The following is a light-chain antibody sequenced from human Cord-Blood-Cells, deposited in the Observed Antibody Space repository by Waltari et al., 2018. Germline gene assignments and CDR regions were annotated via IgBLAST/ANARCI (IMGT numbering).Light chain of an antibody. CDR3: CSYAGSYTLV. CDR1: SSDVGGYNY. Sequence: QSALTQPRAVSGAPGQSVTTPCTGTSSDVGGYNYFSWYQQHPGKAPKLMIYDVSKRPSGVPDRFSGSKSGNTASLTISGLQAEDEADYYCCSYAGSYTLVFGGGTKLTVL. V-gene: IGLV2-11*02. J-gene: IGLJ3*02. CDR2: DVS.